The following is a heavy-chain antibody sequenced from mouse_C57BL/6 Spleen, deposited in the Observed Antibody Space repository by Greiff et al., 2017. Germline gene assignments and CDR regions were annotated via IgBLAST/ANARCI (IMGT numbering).Heavy chain of an antibody. V-gene: IGHV1-78*01. D-gene: IGHD3-3*01. CDR3: AREEGRQQGYRTWFAY. CDR2: IYPRDGST. Sequence: QVQLQQSDAELVKPGASVKISCKVSGYTFTDHTIHWMKQRPEQGLEWIGYIYPRDGSTKYNEKFKGKATLTADKSSSTAYMQLNSLTSEDSAVYFCAREEGRQQGYRTWFAYWGQGTLVTVSA. CDR1: GYTFTDHT. J-gene: IGHJ3*01.